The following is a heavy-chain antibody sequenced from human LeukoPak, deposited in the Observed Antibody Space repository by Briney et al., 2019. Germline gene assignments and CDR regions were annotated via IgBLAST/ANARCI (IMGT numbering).Heavy chain of an antibody. CDR1: GFTFSSNG. Sequence: PGGSLRLSCAASGFTFSSNGMSWVRQAPGKGLEWVANIWHDGSAKYYVDSVKGRFIISRDNAKNSLFLQMNSLRAEDTAVYYCAREIGGSHPNDYWGQGTLVTVSS. J-gene: IGHJ4*02. CDR2: IWHDGSAK. V-gene: IGHV3-7*01. D-gene: IGHD1-26*01. CDR3: AREIGGSHPNDY.